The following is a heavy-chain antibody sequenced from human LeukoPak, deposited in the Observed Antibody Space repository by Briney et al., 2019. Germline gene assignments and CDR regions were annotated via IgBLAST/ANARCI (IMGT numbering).Heavy chain of an antibody. CDR1: GFTFNSYS. CDR2: IKSKTDGGTT. CDR3: TTTVVYYDFWSGQGAAYYFDY. Sequence: GGSLRLFCAASGFTFNSYSMNWVRQAPGKGLEWVGRIKSKTDGGTTDYAAPVKGRFTISRDDSKNTLYLQMNSLKTEDTAVYYCTTTVVYYDFWSGQGAAYYFDYWGQGTLVTVSS. J-gene: IGHJ4*02. D-gene: IGHD3-3*01. V-gene: IGHV3-15*07.